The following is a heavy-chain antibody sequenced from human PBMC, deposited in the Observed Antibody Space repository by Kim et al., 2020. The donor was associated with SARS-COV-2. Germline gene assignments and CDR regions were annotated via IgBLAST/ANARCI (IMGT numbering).Heavy chain of an antibody. Sequence: SETLSLTCTVSGGSVRDINYYWGWVRQPPGKGLEWVGTIYNTGTTYYNPSLKSRLTISIDTSKNHFSLKLASVTAADTAVYFCARLEPSYDYWGPGILVTVSS. J-gene: IGHJ4*02. CDR2: IYNTGTT. V-gene: IGHV4-39*02. CDR1: GGSVRDINYY. CDR3: ARLEPSYDY.